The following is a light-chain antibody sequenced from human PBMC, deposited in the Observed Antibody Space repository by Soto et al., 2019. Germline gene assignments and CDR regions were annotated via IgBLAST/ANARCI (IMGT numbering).Light chain of an antibody. Sequence: EIVLTQSPGILSLSPGEIATLSCRASQSVRSSYLAWYQQKLGQAPRLLIYGASSRATGVPDRFSGSGSGTDFTLSSSRLEPEDFAAYYCQQYSNLWTFGQGTKVDI. CDR3: QQYSNLWT. CDR2: GAS. CDR1: QSVRSSY. V-gene: IGKV3-20*01. J-gene: IGKJ1*01.